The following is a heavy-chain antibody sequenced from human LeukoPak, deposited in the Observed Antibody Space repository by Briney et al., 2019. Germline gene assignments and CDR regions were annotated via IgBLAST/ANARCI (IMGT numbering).Heavy chain of an antibody. Sequence: ASVKVSCKASGYTFTSYDINWVRQAPGQGLEGMGWMNPNSGNTVYAQKFQGRVTITRNTSIRTAYMELSRLRSEDTAVYYCARAPRITMVRGVIYWFDPWGQGTRVTVSS. CDR3: ARAPRITMVRGVIYWFDP. CDR1: GYTFTSYD. D-gene: IGHD3-10*01. V-gene: IGHV1-8*03. CDR2: MNPNSGNT. J-gene: IGHJ5*02.